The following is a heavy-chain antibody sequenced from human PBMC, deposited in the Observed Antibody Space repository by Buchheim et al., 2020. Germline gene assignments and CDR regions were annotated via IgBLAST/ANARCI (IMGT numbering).Heavy chain of an antibody. CDR3: SRISRWEVADY. CDR2: INPHGSET. Sequence: EVQLVESGGGLVQPGGSLRLSCAVSGFTFSTSWMNWLRQAPGKGLEWVANINPHGSETYYVDSVRGRFTISSDNAKNSLYLQMSSLRAEDTAVYYCSRISRWEVADYWGQGTL. D-gene: IGHD5-12*01. CDR1: GFTFSTSW. V-gene: IGHV3-7*01. J-gene: IGHJ4*02.